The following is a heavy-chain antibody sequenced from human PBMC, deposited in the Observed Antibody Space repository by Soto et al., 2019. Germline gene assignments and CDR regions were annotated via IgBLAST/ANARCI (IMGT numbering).Heavy chain of an antibody. D-gene: IGHD3-22*01. V-gene: IGHV5-10-1*01. J-gene: IGHJ4*02. CDR3: ARQIYDSDTGPNFQYYFDS. Sequence: GDXRKISCNGSGYNFAGYWITWVRQKPGKGLEWMGRIDPSDSQTYYSPSFRGHVTISATKSITTVFLQWGSLRASDTAMYYCARQIYDSDTGPNFQYYFDSWGQGTPVTVSS. CDR1: GYNFAGYW. CDR2: IDPSDSQT.